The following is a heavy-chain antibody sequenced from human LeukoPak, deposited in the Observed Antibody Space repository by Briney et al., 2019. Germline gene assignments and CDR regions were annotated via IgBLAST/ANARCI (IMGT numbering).Heavy chain of an antibody. CDR3: ARDGPGSGRVFGY. CDR2: INPNSGGT. CDR1: GYSFTGYY. J-gene: IGHJ4*02. V-gene: IGHV1-2*02. Sequence: GASVKVSCKASGYSFTGYYLHWVRQAPGQGLEWMGSINPNSGGTNYAQEFQGRVTMTRDTSIRTAYMELSRLRSDDTAVYYCARDGPGSGRVFGYWGQGTLVTVSS. D-gene: IGHD1-26*01.